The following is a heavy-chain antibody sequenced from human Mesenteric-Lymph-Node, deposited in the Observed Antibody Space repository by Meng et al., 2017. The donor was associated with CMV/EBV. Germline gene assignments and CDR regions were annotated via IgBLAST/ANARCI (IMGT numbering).Heavy chain of an antibody. CDR1: GYNFSTYA. CDR2: INTNTGHP. CDR3: ARVMVGGLDFQH. Sequence: CKASGYNFSTYAVNWVRQAPGQGLEWMGWINTNTGHPTYAQGFTGRFVFSMDTSVSTAYLQISSPKAEDTAVYYCARVMVGGLDFQHWGQGTLVTVSS. J-gene: IGHJ1*01. V-gene: IGHV7-4-1*02. D-gene: IGHD2-8*01.